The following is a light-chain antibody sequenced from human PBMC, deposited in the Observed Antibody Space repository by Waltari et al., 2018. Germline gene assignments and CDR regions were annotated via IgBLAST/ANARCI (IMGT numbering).Light chain of an antibody. J-gene: IGLJ3*02. CDR3: QVWDSGTGE. Sequence: SYDLTQPLSVSVALGQTARITCGGNNIGSKNVHWYQQKPGPAPLLVIYRDFNRHSGIPGGFSGSNLGNTATLTISRVQDGDEGDYYWQVWDSGTGEFGGGTKLTVL. CDR2: RDF. CDR1: NIGSKN. V-gene: IGLV3-9*01.